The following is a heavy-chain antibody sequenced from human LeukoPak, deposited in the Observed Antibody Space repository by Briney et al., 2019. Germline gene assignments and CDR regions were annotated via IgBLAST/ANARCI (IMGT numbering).Heavy chain of an antibody. V-gene: IGHV4-4*07. CDR1: DDSINNFY. Sequence: SETLSLTCTVSDDSINNFYWSWIRQPAGKGLEWIGRIYSSGYTNYHPSLKSRVTMSVDTSKNQFSLRLISLTAADTAVYYCARGTSNAWYDWFDPWGQGALVTVSS. CDR2: IYSSGYT. CDR3: ARGTSNAWYDWFDP. D-gene: IGHD6-13*01. J-gene: IGHJ5*02.